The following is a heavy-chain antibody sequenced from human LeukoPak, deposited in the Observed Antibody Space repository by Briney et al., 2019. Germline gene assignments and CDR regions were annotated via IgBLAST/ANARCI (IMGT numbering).Heavy chain of an antibody. D-gene: IGHD6-19*01. J-gene: IGHJ4*02. CDR3: ARLGGWYPSYLDY. CDR2: INPGDSDI. Sequence: GESLKISCKGSGYSFTTYWIGWVRQMPGKGLEWMGIINPGDSDIRYSPSFQGQVTISADKAINTAYLQWSSLKASDTAIYYCARLGGWYPSYLDYWGQGTLVTVSS. V-gene: IGHV5-51*01. CDR1: GYSFTTYW.